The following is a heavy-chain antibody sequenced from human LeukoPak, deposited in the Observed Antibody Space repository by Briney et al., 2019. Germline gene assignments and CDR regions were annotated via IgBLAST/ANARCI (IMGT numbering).Heavy chain of an antibody. V-gene: IGHV4-34*01. D-gene: IGHD2-2*01. J-gene: IGHJ3*02. CDR3: ARHRGKVVVPAAIRGAFDI. CDR2: INNSGST. CDR1: GGSFSGYY. Sequence: ETLSLTCAVYGGSFSGYYWSWIRQPPGKGLEWIGEINNSGSTNYNPSLKSRVTISVDTSKNQFSLKLSSVTAADTAVYYCARHRGKVVVPAAIRGAFDIWGQGTMVTVSS.